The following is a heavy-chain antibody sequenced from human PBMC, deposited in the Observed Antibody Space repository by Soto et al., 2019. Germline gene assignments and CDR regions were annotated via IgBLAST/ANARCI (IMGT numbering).Heavy chain of an antibody. Sequence: EVQLVESGGGLVKPGGSLRLSCAASGFTFSSYSMNWVRQAPGKGLEWVSSISSSSSYINYADSVKGRFTISRDNAKNSLYLQMNSLRAEDTAVYYCARDPNHFDYWGQGTLVTVSS. CDR1: GFTFSSYS. CDR3: ARDPNHFDY. CDR2: ISSSSSYI. J-gene: IGHJ4*02. V-gene: IGHV3-21*01.